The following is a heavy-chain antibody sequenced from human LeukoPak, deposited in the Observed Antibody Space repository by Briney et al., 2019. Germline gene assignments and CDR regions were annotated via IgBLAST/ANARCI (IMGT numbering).Heavy chain of an antibody. CDR2: IKQDGSEI. CDR3: AELGITMIGGV. Sequence: GGSLRLSCGVSGFTFSQYWLSWVRQAPGKGLEWVANIKQDGSEIHYVDSVTGRFTISRDNAKNSLYLQMNSLRAEDTAVYYCAELGITMIGGVWGKGTTVTISS. D-gene: IGHD3-10*02. J-gene: IGHJ6*04. V-gene: IGHV3-7*01. CDR1: GFTFSQYW.